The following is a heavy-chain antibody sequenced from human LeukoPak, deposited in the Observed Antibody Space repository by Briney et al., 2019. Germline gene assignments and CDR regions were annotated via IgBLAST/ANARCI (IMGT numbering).Heavy chain of an antibody. J-gene: IGHJ4*02. D-gene: IGHD3-16*02. CDR3: AREGGGYVWGSYPLPGY. V-gene: IGHV3-74*03. CDR2: IKSDGSSI. Sequence: QSGGSLRLSCAASGFTFSTYWMHWVRQAPGKGLVWVSRIKSDGSSIMYADSVRGRFTISRDNAKNTLYLQMNSLRAEDTAVYYCAREGGGYVWGSYPLPGYWGQGTLVTVSS. CDR1: GFTFSTYW.